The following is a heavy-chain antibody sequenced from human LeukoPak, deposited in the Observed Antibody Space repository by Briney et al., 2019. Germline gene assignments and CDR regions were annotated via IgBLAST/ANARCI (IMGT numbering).Heavy chain of an antibody. Sequence: ASVKVSCKASGGTFSSYAISWVRQAPGQGLEWKGRIIPVFGTANYAQKFQGRATITADKSTSTAYMELSSLRSEDTAVYYCASLPKNYDSSGYYNAFDIWGQGTMVTVSS. CDR2: IIPVFGTA. CDR1: GGTFSSYA. J-gene: IGHJ3*02. CDR3: ASLPKNYDSSGYYNAFDI. V-gene: IGHV1-69*06. D-gene: IGHD3-22*01.